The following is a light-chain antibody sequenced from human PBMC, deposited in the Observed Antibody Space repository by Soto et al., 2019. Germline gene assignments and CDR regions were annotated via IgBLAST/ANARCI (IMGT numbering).Light chain of an antibody. CDR3: GTWDSSLSVHV. CDR2: DNN. V-gene: IGLV1-51*01. CDR1: SSNIGNNY. J-gene: IGLJ1*01. Sequence: QSVLTQPPSGSAAAGQKVTISCSGSSSNIGNNYVSWYQQVPGTAPKLLIYDNNKRPSGNPDRFSGSKSGTSATLGISGLXTGDEADYYCGTWDSSLSVHVFGTGTKVTVL.